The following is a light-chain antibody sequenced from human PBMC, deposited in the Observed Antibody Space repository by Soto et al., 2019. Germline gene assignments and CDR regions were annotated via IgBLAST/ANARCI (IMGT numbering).Light chain of an antibody. V-gene: IGKV3-20*01. CDR2: GAS. CDR1: QSVSSNY. Sequence: ETVLTQSPGTLSLSPGERATLFCRASQSVSSNYLAWYQQKPGQAPRLLIYGASSRATGIPDRFGGSGSGTDFTLTISRLEPEDFAVYYCQQHGSSPPSWTFGQGTKVEIK. CDR3: QQHGSSPPSWT. J-gene: IGKJ1*01.